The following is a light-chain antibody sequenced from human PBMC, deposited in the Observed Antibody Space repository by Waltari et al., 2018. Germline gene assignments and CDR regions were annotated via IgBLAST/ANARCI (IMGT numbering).Light chain of an antibody. CDR2: SNN. CDR1: SPNIGSNT. CDR3: AAWDDSLNAHYV. V-gene: IGLV1-44*01. Sequence: QSVLTQPPSASGTPGQRVTISCSGSSPNIGSNTVNWYQPLPGTAPKLLLYSNNQRPSGVPDRFSGSKSGTSASLAISGLQSEDEADYYCAAWDDSLNAHYVFGTGTKVTVL. J-gene: IGLJ1*01.